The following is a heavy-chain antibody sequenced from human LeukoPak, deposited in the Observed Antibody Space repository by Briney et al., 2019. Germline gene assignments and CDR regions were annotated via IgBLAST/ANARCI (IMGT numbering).Heavy chain of an antibody. CDR2: LNHGGST. J-gene: IGHJ4*02. CDR3: ATFHRDGYFVDF. V-gene: IGHV4-34*01. Sequence: SETLPLTCGVYGESFSGYYWSWIRQPPAKGLQWIGELNHGGSTNYNPSLKSRVTISVDTSKSQFSLNLKSVTAADTAVYYCATFHRDGYFVDFWGQGTLVTVSS. D-gene: IGHD3-22*01. CDR1: GESFSGYY.